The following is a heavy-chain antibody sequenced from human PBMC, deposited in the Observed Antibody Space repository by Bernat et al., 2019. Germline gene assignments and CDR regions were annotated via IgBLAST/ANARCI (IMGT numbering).Heavy chain of an antibody. V-gene: IGHV1-18*04. Sequence: QVQLVQSGAEVKKPGASVKVSCKASGYTFTSYGISWVRQAPGQGLEWMGWISAYNGNTNYAQKLQGRVTMTTDTSTSTAYMGLRSLRSDDTAVYYCARAFYCSSTSCYSYYGMDVWGQGTTVTVSS. CDR1: GYTFTSYG. CDR2: ISAYNGNT. CDR3: ARAFYCSSTSCYSYYGMDV. J-gene: IGHJ6*02. D-gene: IGHD2-2*01.